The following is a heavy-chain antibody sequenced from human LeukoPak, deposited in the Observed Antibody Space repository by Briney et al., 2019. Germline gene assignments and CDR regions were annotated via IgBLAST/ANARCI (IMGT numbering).Heavy chain of an antibody. CDR1: GFTFSNYG. J-gene: IGHJ4*02. D-gene: IGHD3-22*01. CDR3: AKDPGSYDSSPPFDY. Sequence: TGGSLRLSCGASGFTFSNYGMHWVRQAPGKGLEWVAVISYDGSNKYYADSVKGRFTISRDNSKNTLYLQMNSLRAEDTAVYYCAKDPGSYDSSPPFDYWGQGTLVTVSS. V-gene: IGHV3-30*18. CDR2: ISYDGSNK.